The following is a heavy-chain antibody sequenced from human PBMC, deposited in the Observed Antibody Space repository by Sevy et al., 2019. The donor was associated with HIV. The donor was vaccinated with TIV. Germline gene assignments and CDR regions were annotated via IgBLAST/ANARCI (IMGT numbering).Heavy chain of an antibody. V-gene: IGHV3-30-3*01. D-gene: IGHD1-1*01. J-gene: IGHJ1*01. CDR1: GFTFSAFS. Sequence: GGSLRLSCAASGFTFSAFSMHWVRQAPGKGLEWVATISYDGSNDHYPDSVKGRFTISRDNSKSSLYLQMNSLRGEDTPVYYCALERLSSNVAEYFQNWGQGTLVTVSS. CDR2: ISYDGSND. CDR3: ALERLSSNVAEYFQN.